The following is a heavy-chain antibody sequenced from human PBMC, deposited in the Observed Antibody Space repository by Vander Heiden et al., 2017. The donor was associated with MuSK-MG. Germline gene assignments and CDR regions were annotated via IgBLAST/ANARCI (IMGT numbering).Heavy chain of an antibody. J-gene: IGHJ5*02. CDR3: VKEGYSSSWYSYNWFDP. CDR2: ISSNGGST. Sequence: EVQLVESGGGLVQPGGSLRLSCSASGFTFSSYPMHWVRQAPGKGLEYVSAISSNGGSTYYADSVKGRFTISRDNSKNTLYLQMSSLRAEDTAVYYCVKEGYSSSWYSYNWFDPWGQGTLVTVSS. V-gene: IGHV3-64D*06. D-gene: IGHD6-13*01. CDR1: GFTFSSYP.